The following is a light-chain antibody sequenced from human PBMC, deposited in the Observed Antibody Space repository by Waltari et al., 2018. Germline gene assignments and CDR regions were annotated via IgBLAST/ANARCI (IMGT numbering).Light chain of an antibody. Sequence: DIVMTQSPDSLAVSLGERATINCKSTQTVLHSSNNKNYLAWYQQKPGQPPKLLIYWASTRESGVPDRFSGSGYGRDFTLTISILQAEDVAVYYCQQYYNTPLTFGGGTKVEIK. V-gene: IGKV4-1*01. CDR3: QQYYNTPLT. J-gene: IGKJ4*01. CDR1: QTVLHSSNNKNY. CDR2: WAS.